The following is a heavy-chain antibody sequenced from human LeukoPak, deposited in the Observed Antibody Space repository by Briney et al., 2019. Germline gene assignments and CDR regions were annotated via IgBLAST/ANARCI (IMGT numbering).Heavy chain of an antibody. CDR1: GFTFSSYA. CDR2: ISYDGSSK. J-gene: IGHJ4*02. Sequence: GGSLRLSCAASGFTFSSYAMHWVRQAPGKGLEWVAVISYDGSSKYYGDSVKGRFTISRDNSKNTLYLQMNSLRAEDTAVYYCARDLTDSSGWYRFDYWGQGTLVTVSS. CDR3: ARDLTDSSGWYRFDY. V-gene: IGHV3-30-3*01. D-gene: IGHD6-19*01.